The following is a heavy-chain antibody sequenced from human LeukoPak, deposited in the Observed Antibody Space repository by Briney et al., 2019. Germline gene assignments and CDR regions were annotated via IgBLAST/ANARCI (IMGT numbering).Heavy chain of an antibody. D-gene: IGHD6-19*01. CDR2: IRYDGSDK. CDR3: GKNRVGQQCADALEI. Sequence: GGSLRLSCGAYGFAFSNCDMHWVRQAPGKGREGVAFIRYDGSDKYYVASVKGRFIISRDKSNNVLYLQMNSLTAQDTAIYFCGKNRVGQQCADALEIWGQGTMV. CDR1: GFAFSNCD. J-gene: IGHJ3*02. V-gene: IGHV3-30*02.